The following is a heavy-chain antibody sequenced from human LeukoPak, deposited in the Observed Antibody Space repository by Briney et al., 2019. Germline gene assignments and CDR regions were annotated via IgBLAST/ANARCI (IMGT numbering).Heavy chain of an antibody. V-gene: IGHV4-59*08. J-gene: IGHJ4*02. Sequence: PSETLSLTCTVSGGSISSYYWSWIRQPPGKGLEWIGSIYHSGSTYYNPSLKSRVTISVDTSKNQFSLKLSSVTAADTAVYYCARSMVRGVIIDWGQGTLVTVSS. CDR3: ARSMVRGVIID. CDR1: GGSISSYY. D-gene: IGHD3-10*01. CDR2: IYHSGST.